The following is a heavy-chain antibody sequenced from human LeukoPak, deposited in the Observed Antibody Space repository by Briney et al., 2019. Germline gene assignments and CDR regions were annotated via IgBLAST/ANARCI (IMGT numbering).Heavy chain of an antibody. Sequence: PGGSLSLSCAAPGFTFNNYWIHWVRHVPGKGLVWVSRINNDGSSASYVDSVKGRFTISRDNAKNTLFLQMNSLRAEDTAVYYCARRGTGHGMDVWGQGTTVIVSS. CDR3: ARRGTGHGMDV. J-gene: IGHJ6*02. D-gene: IGHD1-1*01. V-gene: IGHV3-74*01. CDR2: INNDGSSA. CDR1: GFTFNNYW.